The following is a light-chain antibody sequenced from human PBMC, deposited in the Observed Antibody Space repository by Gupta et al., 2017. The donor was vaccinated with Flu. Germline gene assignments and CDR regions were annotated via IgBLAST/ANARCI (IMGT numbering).Light chain of an antibody. CDR3: QSYDSGVV. CDR1: SSNIGAGFD. V-gene: IGLV1-40*01. J-gene: IGLJ2*01. CDR2: GNS. Sequence: QSVLTQPPAVSGAPGQRVTISCTGSSSNIGAGFDVHWYHQLPGTAPKLLIYGNSNRPSGVPDRFSGSKSGTSASLAITGLQAEDEADYYCQSYDSGVVFGGGTKLTVL.